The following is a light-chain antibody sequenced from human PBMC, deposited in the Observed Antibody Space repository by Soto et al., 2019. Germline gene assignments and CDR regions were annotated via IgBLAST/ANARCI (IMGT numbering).Light chain of an antibody. CDR1: SSDVGRYTY. CDR3: TSYTSTSNPYV. V-gene: IGLV2-14*01. J-gene: IGLJ1*01. CDR2: DVY. Sequence: QSALTQPASVWGAPGQSSTISCAGTSSDVGRYTYVSWYQQHPGKAPKLIIYDVYNRPSGVSNRFSGSKSGNTASLTISGLQAEDEADYYCTSYTSTSNPYVFGGGTKVTVL.